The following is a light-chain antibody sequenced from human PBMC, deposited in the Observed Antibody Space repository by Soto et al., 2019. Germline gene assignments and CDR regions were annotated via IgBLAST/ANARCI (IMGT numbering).Light chain of an antibody. V-gene: IGKV1-39*01. CDR1: QSISSY. CDR3: QQSYSTPLT. CDR2: AAS. J-gene: IGKJ4*01. Sequence: DIQMTQSPSSLAASVGDRVTSTCRASQSISSYLNWYQQKPGKAPKLLIYAASSLQSGVPSRFSGSGSGTDFTLTISSLQPEDFATYYCQQSYSTPLTFGGGTTGDIK.